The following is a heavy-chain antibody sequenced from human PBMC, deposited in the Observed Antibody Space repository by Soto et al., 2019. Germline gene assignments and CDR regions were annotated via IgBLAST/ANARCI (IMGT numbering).Heavy chain of an antibody. Sequence: AGGSLRLSCAASGFNFSNAWMNWVRQAPGKGLEWVGRIKSKTDGGTTDYAAPVKGRFTISRDDSKNTLYLQMNSLKTEDTAVYYCTTGPYNGVGATLNFDYWGQGTLVTVSS. CDR1: GFNFSNAW. V-gene: IGHV3-15*07. J-gene: IGHJ4*02. CDR2: IKSKTDGGTT. CDR3: TTGPYNGVGATLNFDY. D-gene: IGHD1-26*01.